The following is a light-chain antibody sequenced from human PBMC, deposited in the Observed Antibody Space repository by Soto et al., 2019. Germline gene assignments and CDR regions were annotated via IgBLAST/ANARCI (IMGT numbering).Light chain of an antibody. CDR1: QDIRKY. V-gene: IGKV1-33*01. J-gene: IGKJ2*01. CDR2: GAS. Sequence: DIQMTQSPSSLSASVGDRVTITCQASQDIRKYLSWYQQEPGKAPKLLIYGASNLEPGVPSRFSGGGSGTDFFLTISSLRPEDIATHYCQQYANVPYTFGRGTKLEIK. CDR3: QQYANVPYT.